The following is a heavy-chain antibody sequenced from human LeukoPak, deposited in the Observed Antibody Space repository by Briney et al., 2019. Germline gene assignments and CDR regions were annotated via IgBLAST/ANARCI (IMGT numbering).Heavy chain of an antibody. CDR3: ARGNAMVRGVMEY. V-gene: IGHV4-34*01. Sequence: SSETLSLTCAVYGGSFNTYYWSWIRQPPGKGLEWIGEINHSGSTNYSPSLKSRVTISVDTSKNQFFLKLSSVTAADTAVYYCARGNAMVRGVMEYWGQGTLVTVSS. D-gene: IGHD3-10*01. CDR2: INHSGST. J-gene: IGHJ4*02. CDR1: GGSFNTYY.